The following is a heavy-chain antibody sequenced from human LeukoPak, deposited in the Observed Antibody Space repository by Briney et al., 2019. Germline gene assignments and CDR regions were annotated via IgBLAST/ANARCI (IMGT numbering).Heavy chain of an antibody. D-gene: IGHD2-15*01. CDR3: ARYCSGGSCNYEIDY. CDR2: IRNKAYRGTT. Sequence: GGSLRLSCTASGFTFGDYAMGWVRQAPGKGLEWVGLIRNKAYRGTTEYAASVKGRFTISRDDSKTIAYLQMNSLKTEDTAVYYCARYCSGGSCNYEIDYWGQGTLVTVSS. V-gene: IGHV3-49*04. CDR1: GFTFGDYA. J-gene: IGHJ4*02.